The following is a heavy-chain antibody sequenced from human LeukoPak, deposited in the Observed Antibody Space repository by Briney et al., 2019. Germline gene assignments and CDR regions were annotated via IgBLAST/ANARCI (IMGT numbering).Heavy chain of an antibody. CDR2: IYYSGST. J-gene: IGHJ4*02. CDR3: ASYSSSWEFTDY. V-gene: IGHV4-39*01. D-gene: IGHD6-13*01. CDR1: GGSISSSSDY. Sequence: SETLSLTCTVSGGSISSSSDYWGWIRQPPGKGLEWIGSIYYSGSTYYNPSLKSRVTISVDTSKNQFSLKLSSVTAADTAVYYCASYSSSWEFTDYWGQGTLVTVSS.